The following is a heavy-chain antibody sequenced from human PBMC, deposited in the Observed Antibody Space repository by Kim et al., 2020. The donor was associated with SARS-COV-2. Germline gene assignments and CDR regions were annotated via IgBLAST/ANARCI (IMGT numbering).Heavy chain of an antibody. J-gene: IGHJ6*01. CDR1: GFTFSSYA. V-gene: IGHV3-30*04. CDR2: ISYDGSNK. Sequence: GGSLRLSCAASGFTFSSYAMHWVRQAPGKGLEWVAVISYDGSNKYYADSVKGRFTISRDNSKNTLYLQMNSLRAEDTAVYYCARGGATGAYYYYGMDVWG. D-gene: IGHD5-12*01. CDR3: ARGGATGAYYYYGMDV.